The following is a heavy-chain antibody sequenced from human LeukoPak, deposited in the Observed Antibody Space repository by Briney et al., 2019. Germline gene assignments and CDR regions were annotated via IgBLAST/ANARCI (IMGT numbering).Heavy chain of an antibody. V-gene: IGHV3-7*01. D-gene: IGHD3-9*01. Sequence: GGSLRLSCAASGFTFSSYWMSWVRQAPGKGLEWVANIKQDGSEKYYVDSVKGRFTISRDNAKNSLYLQMNSLRAEDTAVYYCARVTGYYSPGGYYCGMDVWGQGTTVTVSS. CDR1: GFTFSSYW. CDR2: IKQDGSEK. CDR3: ARVTGYYSPGGYYCGMDV. J-gene: IGHJ6*02.